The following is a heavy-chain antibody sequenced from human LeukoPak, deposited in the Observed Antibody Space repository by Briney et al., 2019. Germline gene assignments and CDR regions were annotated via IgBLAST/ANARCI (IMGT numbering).Heavy chain of an antibody. V-gene: IGHV1-2*02. CDR3: ARDYYDSSGYLEIPGY. CDR2: INPNSGGT. J-gene: IGHJ4*02. CDR1: GYTFTGYY. D-gene: IGHD3-22*01. Sequence: ASVKVSCKASGYTFTGYYMHWVRQAPGQGLEWMGWINPNSGGTIYAQKFQGRVTMTRDTSISTAYMELSRVRSDDTAVYYCARDYYDSSGYLEIPGYWVQGTLVSVSS.